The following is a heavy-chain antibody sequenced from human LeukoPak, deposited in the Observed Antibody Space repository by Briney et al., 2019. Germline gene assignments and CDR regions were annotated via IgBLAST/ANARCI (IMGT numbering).Heavy chain of an antibody. V-gene: IGHV4-39*07. Sequence: SETLSLTCTVSGGSISSSSYYWGWIRQPPGKGLEWIGSIYYSGSTYYNPSLKSRVTISVDTSKNQFSLKLSSVTAADTAVYYCARVVAAADNWFDPWGQGTLVTVSS. CDR1: GGSISSSSYY. D-gene: IGHD6-13*01. CDR2: IYYSGST. CDR3: ARVVAAADNWFDP. J-gene: IGHJ5*02.